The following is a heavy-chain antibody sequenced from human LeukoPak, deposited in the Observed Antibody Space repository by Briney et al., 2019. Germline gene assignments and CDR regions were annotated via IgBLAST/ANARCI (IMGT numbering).Heavy chain of an antibody. J-gene: IGHJ4*02. Sequence: GGSLRLSCAASEITFSGYFMGWIRQAPGKGREWVSYISGSGATYYADSVKGRFTISRDNAKNSLYLQMNSLRGEDAAVYYCARDPGHNGGNSGAFDYWGQGTLVTVSS. CDR1: EITFSGYF. CDR2: ISGSGAT. CDR3: ARDPGHNGGNSGAFDY. V-gene: IGHV3-11*01. D-gene: IGHD4-23*01.